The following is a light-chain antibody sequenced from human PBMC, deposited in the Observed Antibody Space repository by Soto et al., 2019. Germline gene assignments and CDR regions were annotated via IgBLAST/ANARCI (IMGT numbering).Light chain of an antibody. CDR3: QQYNIYPWT. CDR1: QSISSW. V-gene: IGKV1-5*03. J-gene: IGKJ1*01. Sequence: DIQMTQSPSTLSASVGDRVTLTCRASQSISSWLAWFQQKPGKAPKLLIYKASSLESGVPSRFSGSGSGTDFTLNISSLQPDDFATYYCQQYNIYPWTFGQGTKVDIK. CDR2: KAS.